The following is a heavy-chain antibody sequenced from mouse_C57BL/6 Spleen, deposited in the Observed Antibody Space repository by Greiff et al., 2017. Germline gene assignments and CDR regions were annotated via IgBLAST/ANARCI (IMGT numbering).Heavy chain of an antibody. Sequence: QVQLQQSGAELARPGASVKLSCKASGYTFTSYGISWVKQRTGQGLEWIGEIYPRSGNTYYNEKFKGKATLTADKSSSTAYMELLSLTSEDSSVYFCARSGYISMDYWGQGTSVTVSS. V-gene: IGHV1-81*01. CDR1: GYTFTSYG. CDR3: ARSGYISMDY. D-gene: IGHD1-3*01. J-gene: IGHJ4*01. CDR2: IYPRSGNT.